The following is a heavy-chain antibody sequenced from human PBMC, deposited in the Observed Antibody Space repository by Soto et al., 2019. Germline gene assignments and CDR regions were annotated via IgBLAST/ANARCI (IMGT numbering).Heavy chain of an antibody. CDR2: IWFDGSNE. CDR3: ARDQGWVFDD. V-gene: IGHV3-33*01. J-gene: IGHJ4*02. Sequence: QVQLVESGGGVVQPGGSRRLSWAASGFTFSRDGMHWVRQAPGKGLEWLAVIWFDGSNENYADSVKGRFTISRDNSKNTLYLQMNSLRAEDTAVYYCARDQGWVFDDWGQGTLVTVSS. D-gene: IGHD6-19*01. CDR1: GFTFSRDG.